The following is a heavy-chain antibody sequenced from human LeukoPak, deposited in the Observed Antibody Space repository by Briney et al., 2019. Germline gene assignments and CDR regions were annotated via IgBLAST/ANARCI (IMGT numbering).Heavy chain of an antibody. CDR2: IYHSGTT. J-gene: IGHJ5*02. Sequence: TSETLSLTCTVSGGSISSYYWSWIRQPPGKGLEFIGYIYHSGTTYYMPSLKSRVTISVDRSKNQLSLKLKSVTAADTAVYYCAKMSASSNWFDPWGQGTLVTVSS. V-gene: IGHV4-59*04. CDR1: GGSISSYY. CDR3: AKMSASSNWFDP. D-gene: IGHD6-6*01.